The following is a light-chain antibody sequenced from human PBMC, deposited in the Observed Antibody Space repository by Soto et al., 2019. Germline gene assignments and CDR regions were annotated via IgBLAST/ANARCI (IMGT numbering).Light chain of an antibody. CDR3: SSYTTTFTWM. V-gene: IGLV2-14*01. Sequence: QSALTQPASVSGSPGQSITISCTGTSSDVGGYNSVSWYQQYPGKAPKLMIYEVSNRPSGVSNRFSASKSGNTASLTISGLQAEDEADYYCSSYTTTFTWMFGGGTQLTVL. J-gene: IGLJ3*02. CDR2: EVS. CDR1: SSDVGGYNS.